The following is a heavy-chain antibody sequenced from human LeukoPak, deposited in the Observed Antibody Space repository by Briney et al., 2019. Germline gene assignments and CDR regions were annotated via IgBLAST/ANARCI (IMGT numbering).Heavy chain of an antibody. J-gene: IGHJ4*02. Sequence: NPSETLSLTCTVSGGSISSSSYYWGWIRQPPGKGLEWIGSIYYSGSTYYNPSLKSRVTISVDTSKNQFSLKLSSVTAADTAVYYCASPSITIFGVVTDSAFDYWGQGTLVTVSS. CDR2: IYYSGST. V-gene: IGHV4-39*01. CDR3: ASPSITIFGVVTDSAFDY. CDR1: GGSISSSSYY. D-gene: IGHD3-3*01.